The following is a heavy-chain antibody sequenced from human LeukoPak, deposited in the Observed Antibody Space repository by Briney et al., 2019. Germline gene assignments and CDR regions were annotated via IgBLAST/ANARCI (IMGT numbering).Heavy chain of an antibody. V-gene: IGHV4-4*07. CDR3: ARAYCSSTSCQWGFDY. Sequence: KPSETLSLTCTVFGGSNSSYYWSWIRQPAGKGLEWIGRIYTSGSTNYNPSLKSRVTMSIDTSKNQFSLKLSSVTAADTAVYYCARAYCSSTSCQWGFDYWGQGTQVTVSS. CDR1: GGSNSSYY. J-gene: IGHJ4*02. CDR2: IYTSGST. D-gene: IGHD2-2*01.